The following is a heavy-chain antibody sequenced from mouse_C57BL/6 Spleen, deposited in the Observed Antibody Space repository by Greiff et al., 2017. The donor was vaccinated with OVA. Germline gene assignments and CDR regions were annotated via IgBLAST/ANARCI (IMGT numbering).Heavy chain of an antibody. Sequence: QVQLKESGAELVKPGASVKLSCKASGYTFTSYWMQWVKQRPGQGLEWIGEIDPSDSYTNYNQKFKGKATLTVDTSSSTAYMQLSSLTSEDSAVYYCARFTTVLVYWGKGTTLTVSS. J-gene: IGHJ2*01. D-gene: IGHD1-1*01. CDR2: IDPSDSYT. CDR3: ARFTTVLVY. CDR1: GYTFTSYW. V-gene: IGHV1-50*01.